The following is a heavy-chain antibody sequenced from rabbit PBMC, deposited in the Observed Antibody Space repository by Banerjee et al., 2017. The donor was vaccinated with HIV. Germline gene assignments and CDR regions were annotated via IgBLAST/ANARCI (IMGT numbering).Heavy chain of an antibody. CDR1: GFTLSSSDY. V-gene: IGHV1S45*01. Sequence: QEQLVESGGGLVQPEGSLTLTCKASGFTLSSSDYMCWVRQAPGKGLEWIGCIVAGSSGTTYYASWAKGRFTISKTSSTTVTLQMTSLTAADTATYFCARGGDIPEDGYDLWGPGTLVTVS. J-gene: IGHJ4*01. CDR2: IVAGSSGTT. D-gene: IGHD6-1*01. CDR3: ARGGDIPEDGYDL.